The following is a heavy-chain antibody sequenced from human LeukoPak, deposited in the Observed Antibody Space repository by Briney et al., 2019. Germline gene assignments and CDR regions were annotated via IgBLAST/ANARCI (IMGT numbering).Heavy chain of an antibody. V-gene: IGHV3-23*01. J-gene: IGHJ4*02. D-gene: IGHD3-10*01. CDR2: ISGSGDNT. CDR1: GSTFSSYA. CDR3: ARDLQSSGSGSGYLN. Sequence: TGGSLRLSCAASGSTFSSYAMNWVRQAPGKGLEWVSAISGSGDNTYYADSVKGRFTISRDNSKNTLYLQMNSLRADDTAVYYCARDLQSSGSGSGYLNWGQGTLVTVSS.